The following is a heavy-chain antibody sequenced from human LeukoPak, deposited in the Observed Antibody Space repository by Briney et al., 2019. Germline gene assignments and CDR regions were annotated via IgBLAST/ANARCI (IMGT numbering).Heavy chain of an antibody. D-gene: IGHD3-3*01. V-gene: IGHV3-30*18. J-gene: IGHJ6*03. CDR2: ISYDGSNK. CDR3: AKVKPIWSGYRHTKYYYYMDV. Sequence: PGGSLRLSCAASGFTFSIYYMSWVRQAPGKGLEWVAVISYDGSNKYYADSVKGRFTISRDNSKNTLYLQMNSLRAEDTAVYYCAKVKPIWSGYRHTKYYYYMDVWGKGTTVTVSS. CDR1: GFTFSIYY.